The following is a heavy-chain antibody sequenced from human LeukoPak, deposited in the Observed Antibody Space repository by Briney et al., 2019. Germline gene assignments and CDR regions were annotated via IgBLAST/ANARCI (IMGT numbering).Heavy chain of an antibody. Sequence: SETLSLTCTVSGGSINSNYWSWIRQPPGKGLEWIGNIYYSGSTNYNPLLKSRVTMSVDSSKNQFSLKLTSVTATDTAVYYCARIRIIPGARDAFDVWGPGTMVTVSS. CDR1: GGSINSNY. V-gene: IGHV4-59*12. CDR2: IYYSGST. CDR3: ARIRIIPGARDAFDV. D-gene: IGHD2-2*02. J-gene: IGHJ3*01.